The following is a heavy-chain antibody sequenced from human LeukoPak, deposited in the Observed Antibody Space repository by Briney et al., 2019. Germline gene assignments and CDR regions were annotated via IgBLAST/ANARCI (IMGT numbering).Heavy chain of an antibody. J-gene: IGHJ4*02. CDR1: GFTFSSYG. Sequence: PGGSLRLSCAASGFTFSSYGMHWVRQAPGKGLEWVAFIRYDGSNKYYADSVKGRFTISRDNSKNTLYLQMNSLRAEDTAVYYCARVITMVRGAVDYWGQGTLVTVSS. CDR2: IRYDGSNK. D-gene: IGHD3-10*01. V-gene: IGHV3-30*02. CDR3: ARVITMVRGAVDY.